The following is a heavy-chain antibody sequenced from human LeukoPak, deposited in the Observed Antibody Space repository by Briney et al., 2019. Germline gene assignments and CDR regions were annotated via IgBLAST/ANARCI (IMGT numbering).Heavy chain of an antibody. V-gene: IGHV3-48*03. CDR1: GFTFSSYE. D-gene: IGHD2-15*01. Sequence: GGSLRLSCAASGFTFSSYEMNWVRQAPGKGLEWVSYISSSGSTIYYADSVKGRFTISRDNAKNSLYLQMNSLRAEDTAVYYCARIYCSGGSCYTYYFDYWGQGTLVTVS. J-gene: IGHJ4*02. CDR2: ISSSGSTI. CDR3: ARIYCSGGSCYTYYFDY.